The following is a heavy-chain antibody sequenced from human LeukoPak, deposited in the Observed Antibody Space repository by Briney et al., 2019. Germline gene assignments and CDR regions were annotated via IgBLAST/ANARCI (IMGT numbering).Heavy chain of an antibody. CDR3: VSSNWPRDANFDS. CDR1: GASITSGLYY. Sequence: SETLSLTCTVSGASITSGLYYWNWIRQPAGKGLEWIGRINTSGTNYNPSLKSRVTISVDSSRNQFSLRLRSVTAADTAVYYCVSSNWPRDANFDSWGQGTLVTVSS. J-gene: IGHJ4*02. D-gene: IGHD1-1*01. V-gene: IGHV4-61*02. CDR2: INTSGT.